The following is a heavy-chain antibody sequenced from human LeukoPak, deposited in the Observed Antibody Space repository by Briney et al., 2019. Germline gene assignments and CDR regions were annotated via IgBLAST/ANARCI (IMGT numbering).Heavy chain of an antibody. V-gene: IGHV3-21*04. CDR2: ISSIRNYI. Sequence: GGSLRLSCAASKFTFSDYSMSWVRQAPGKGLEWVSSISSIRNYIYYADSVKGRFTVSRDNAKNSLYLQMNSLRAEDTAVYYCARDSRGTFDYWGQGTLVTVSS. J-gene: IGHJ4*02. CDR1: KFTFSDYS. CDR3: ARDSRGTFDY. D-gene: IGHD3-10*01.